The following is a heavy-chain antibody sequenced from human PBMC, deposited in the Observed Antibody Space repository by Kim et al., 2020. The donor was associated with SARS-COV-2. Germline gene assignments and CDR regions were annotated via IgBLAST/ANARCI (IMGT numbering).Heavy chain of an antibody. D-gene: IGHD1-20*01. CDR1: GGSISSGDYY. J-gene: IGHJ4*02. Sequence: SETLSLTCTVSGGSISSGDYYWSWIRQPPGKGLEWIGYIYYSGSTYYNPSLKSRVTISVDTSKNQFSLKLSSVTAADTAVYYCARGVDGWSYNWNYFDYWGQGTLVTVSS. CDR2: IYYSGST. V-gene: IGHV4-30-4*01. CDR3: ARGVDGWSYNWNYFDY.